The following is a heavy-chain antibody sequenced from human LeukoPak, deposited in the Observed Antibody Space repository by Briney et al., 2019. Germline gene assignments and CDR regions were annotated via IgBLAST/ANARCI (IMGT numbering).Heavy chain of an antibody. CDR1: EFTFSSYA. Sequence: QPGGSLRLSCAASEFTFSSYAMSWVRQAPGKGLEWVSAISDSGGSTYYADSVKGRLTISRDNSKNTVYLQMNSLRAEDTAVYYCAKDRRACSSSSCYYRFDYWGQGTLVTVSS. V-gene: IGHV3-23*01. CDR3: AKDRRACSSSSCYYRFDY. J-gene: IGHJ4*02. D-gene: IGHD2-2*01. CDR2: ISDSGGST.